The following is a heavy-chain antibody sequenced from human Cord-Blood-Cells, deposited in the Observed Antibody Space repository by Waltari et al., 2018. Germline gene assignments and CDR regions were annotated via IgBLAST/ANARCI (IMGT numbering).Heavy chain of an antibody. D-gene: IGHD6-13*01. CDR2: IYYSGST. Sequence: QVQLQESGPGLVKPSETLSLTCTVSGGSISSYSWSWIGQPPGKGLEWIGYIYYSGSTNYNPSLKSRVTISVDTAKNQFSLKLSSVTAADTAVYYCARHLSTANNWYFDLWGRGTLVTVSS. CDR1: GGSISSYS. V-gene: IGHV4-59*08. CDR3: ARHLSTANNWYFDL. J-gene: IGHJ2*01.